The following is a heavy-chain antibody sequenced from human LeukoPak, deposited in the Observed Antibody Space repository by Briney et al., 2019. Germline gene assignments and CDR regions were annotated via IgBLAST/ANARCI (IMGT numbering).Heavy chain of an antibody. CDR1: GYSFTSYW. CDR2: IYPGDSDT. J-gene: IGHJ6*02. D-gene: IGHD2-2*01. CDR3: ARRDGYCSSTSCYADYYYGMDV. V-gene: IGHV5-51*01. Sequence: ESLKIPCKGSGYSFTSYWIGWVRQMPGKGLEWMGIIYPGDSDTTYSPSFQGQVTISADKSISTAYLQWSSLKASDTAMYYCARRDGYCSSTSCYADYYYGMDVWGQGTTVTVSS.